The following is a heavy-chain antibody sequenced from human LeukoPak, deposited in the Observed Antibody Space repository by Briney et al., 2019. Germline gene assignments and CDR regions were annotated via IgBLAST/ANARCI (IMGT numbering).Heavy chain of an antibody. V-gene: IGHV4-34*01. J-gene: IGHJ3*02. CDR2: INHSGST. Sequence: SETLSLTCAVYGGSFSGYYWSWIRQPPGKGLEWIGEINHSGSTNYNPSLKSRVTISVDTSKNQFSLKLSSVTAADTAVYYCARDRKHFYYSPYDAFDIWGQGTMVTVSS. CDR3: ARDRKHFYYSPYDAFDI. CDR1: GGSFSGYY. D-gene: IGHD3-22*01.